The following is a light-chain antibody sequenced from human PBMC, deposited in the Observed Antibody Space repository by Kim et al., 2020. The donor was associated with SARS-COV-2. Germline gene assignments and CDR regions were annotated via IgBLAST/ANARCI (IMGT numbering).Light chain of an antibody. J-gene: IGLJ3*02. Sequence: KPVPSSCTRSRGPIASTSVQWYQQRPGSAPTNVIYENSQRPSGVPDRFSGSIDSSSNSASLTTSGLKTEDEADYYCQSFESSNLWVFGGGTQLTVL. CDR2: ENS. CDR3: QSFESSNLWV. V-gene: IGLV6-57*03. CDR1: RGPIASTS.